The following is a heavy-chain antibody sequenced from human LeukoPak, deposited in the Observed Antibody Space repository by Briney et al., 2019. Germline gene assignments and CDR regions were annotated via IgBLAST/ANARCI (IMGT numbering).Heavy chain of an antibody. V-gene: IGHV3-23*01. CDR3: AKAQIGAAY. CDR1: GFTFSSYA. CDR2: ISSSGDSI. D-gene: IGHD2/OR15-2a*01. J-gene: IGHJ4*02. Sequence: QPGGSLRLSCAASGFTFSSYAMSWVRQAPGQGLEWVSTISSSGDSIYYADSVKGRFTISRDNSKNTLFLQMNSLRAGDTAVYYCAKAQIGAAYWGQGTLVTVSS.